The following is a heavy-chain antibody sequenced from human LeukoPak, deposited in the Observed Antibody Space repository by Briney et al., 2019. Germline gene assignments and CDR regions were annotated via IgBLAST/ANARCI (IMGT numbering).Heavy chain of an antibody. D-gene: IGHD2-2*02. J-gene: IGHJ5*02. Sequence: RPSETLSLTCTVSGGSISSGDYYWSWIRQPPGKGLEWIGYIYHSKTTYYNPSLKSRVTMSVDTSKNQFSLKLSSVTAADTAVYYCARATIVPAAINWFDPWGQGTLVTVSS. CDR3: ARATIVPAAINWFDP. V-gene: IGHV4-30-4*01. CDR2: IYHSKTT. CDR1: GGSISSGDYY.